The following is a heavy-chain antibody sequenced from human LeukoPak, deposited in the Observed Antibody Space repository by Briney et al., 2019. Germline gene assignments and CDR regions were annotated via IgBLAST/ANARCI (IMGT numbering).Heavy chain of an antibody. CDR2: IQYDGSNK. CDR3: AKGNSSPDY. Sequence: GGSLRLSCAASGFTFSSYGMHWVRQAPGKGLEWVAFIQYDGSNKYYAGSVKGRFTISRDNSKNTLYLQVNSLRAEDTAVYYCAKGNSSPDYWGQGTLVTVSS. D-gene: IGHD6-13*01. V-gene: IGHV3-30*02. J-gene: IGHJ4*02. CDR1: GFTFSSYG.